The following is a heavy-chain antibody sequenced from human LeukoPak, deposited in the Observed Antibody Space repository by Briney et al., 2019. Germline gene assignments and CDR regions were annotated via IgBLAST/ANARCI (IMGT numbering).Heavy chain of an antibody. CDR2: IYPGDSDT. D-gene: IGHD5-18*01. CDR1: GYSFTDYW. V-gene: IGHV5-51*01. J-gene: IGHJ4*02. Sequence: GESLKISCKGSGYSFTDYWIGWVRQLPGKGLEWMGTIYPGDSDTRYSPSFQGQVTISADKSISTAYLQWSSLKASDTAMYYCARRPEYSYGSYYFDYWGQGTLVTVSS. CDR3: ARRPEYSYGSYYFDY.